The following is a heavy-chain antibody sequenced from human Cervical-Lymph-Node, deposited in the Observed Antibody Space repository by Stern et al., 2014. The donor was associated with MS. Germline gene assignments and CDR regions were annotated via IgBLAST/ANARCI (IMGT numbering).Heavy chain of an antibody. CDR1: GYTFVSYG. D-gene: IGHD2-8*01. J-gene: IGHJ4*02. Sequence: VQLVESGAEVKKPGASVRVSCKPFGYTFVSYGISWVRQAPGHGLEWRGWSSADSGDTHYAQKFQGRVTMTRDTSADTAYMERRSLRADDTAVYYFAREKMHAFDYGGQGTPVTVSS. CDR3: AREKMHAFDY. V-gene: IGHV1-18*01. CDR2: SSADSGDT.